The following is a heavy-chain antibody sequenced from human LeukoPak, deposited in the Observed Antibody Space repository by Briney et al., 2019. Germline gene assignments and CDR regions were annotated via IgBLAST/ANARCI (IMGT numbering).Heavy chain of an antibody. V-gene: IGHV3-7*01. CDR1: GFTFSRYW. Sequence: GGSLRLSCAASGFTFSRYWLSWVRQAPGKGLEWVADINQDESQKHYVDSVKGRFTTSRDNAKNSLSLQMNSLRAEDTAVYYCARLLQQWPPINFDCWGQGTLVTVSS. CDR2: INQDESQK. D-gene: IGHD5-18*01. CDR3: ARLLQQWPPINFDC. J-gene: IGHJ4*02.